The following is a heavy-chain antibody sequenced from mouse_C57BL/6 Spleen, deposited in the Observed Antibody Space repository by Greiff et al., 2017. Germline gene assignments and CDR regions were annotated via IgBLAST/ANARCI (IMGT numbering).Heavy chain of an antibody. CDR3: ARSRDYYGSPFDV. V-gene: IGHV1-69*01. CDR2: IDPSDSYT. J-gene: IGHJ1*03. Sequence: VKLQQPGAELVMPGASVKLSCKASGYTFTSYWMHWVKQRPGQGLEWIGEIDPSDSYTNYNQKFKGKSTLTVDKSSSTAYMQLSSLTSEDSAVYYCARSRDYYGSPFDVWGTGTTVTVSS. CDR1: GYTFTSYW. D-gene: IGHD1-1*01.